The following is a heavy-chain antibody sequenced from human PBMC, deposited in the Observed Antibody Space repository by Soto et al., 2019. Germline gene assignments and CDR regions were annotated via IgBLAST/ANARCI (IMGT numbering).Heavy chain of an antibody. CDR2: ISSSSSYT. Sequence: QVQLVESGGGLVKPGGSLRLSCAASGFTFSDYYMSWIRQAPGKGLEWVSYISSSSSYTNYADSVKGRFTISRDNAKNSLYLQMNSRRAEDTAVYYCARAPRSSGWYEAWFDPWGQGTLVTVSS. D-gene: IGHD6-19*01. V-gene: IGHV3-11*06. J-gene: IGHJ5*02. CDR1: GFTFSDYY. CDR3: ARAPRSSGWYEAWFDP.